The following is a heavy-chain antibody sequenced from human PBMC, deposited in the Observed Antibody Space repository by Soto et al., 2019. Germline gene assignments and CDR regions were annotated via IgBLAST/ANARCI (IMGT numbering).Heavy chain of an antibody. V-gene: IGHV3-23*01. D-gene: IGHD2-21*01. CDR1: GFTFSPYA. CDR2: ISGSGGST. J-gene: IGHJ6*02. Sequence: EVQLLESGGGLVQPGGSLRLSCAASGFTFSPYAMSWVRQAPGKGLEWVSSISGSGGSTNYADSVKGRFTVSRDNSKRTLSLQMNSLREEDTAIYYCASDLSGRADVWGQGTTVTVSS. CDR3: ASDLSGRADV.